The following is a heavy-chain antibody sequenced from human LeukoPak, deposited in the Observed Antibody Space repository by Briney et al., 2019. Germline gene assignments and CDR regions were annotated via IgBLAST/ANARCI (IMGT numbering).Heavy chain of an antibody. D-gene: IGHD6-13*01. CDR1: GGSMTTRNYY. V-gene: IGHV4-39*07. CDR3: AREQAAAGTGWFDP. Sequence: PSETLSLTCTVSGGSMTTRNYYWGWIRQSPGKGLEWIGHKYYSGSTYYNPSLKGRVSISVDTSKNQFSLKLSSVTAADTAVYYCAREQAAAGTGWFDPWGQGTLVTVSS. CDR2: KYYSGST. J-gene: IGHJ5*02.